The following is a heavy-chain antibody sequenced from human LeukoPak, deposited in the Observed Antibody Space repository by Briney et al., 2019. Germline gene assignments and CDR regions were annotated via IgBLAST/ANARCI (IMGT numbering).Heavy chain of an antibody. CDR1: GFTFSSYS. J-gene: IGHJ6*03. D-gene: IGHD1-26*01. CDR3: ARSIVGAMGSYYYMDV. CDR2: ISSSSSYI. Sequence: AGGSLRLSCAASGFTFSSYSMTWVRQAPGKGLEWVSSISSSSSYIYYADSVKGRFTISRDNAKNSLYLQMNSLRAEDTAVYYCARSIVGAMGSYYYMDVWGKGTTVTVSS. V-gene: IGHV3-21*06.